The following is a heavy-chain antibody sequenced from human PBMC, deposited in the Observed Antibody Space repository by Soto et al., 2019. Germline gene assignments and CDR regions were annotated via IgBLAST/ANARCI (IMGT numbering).Heavy chain of an antibody. V-gene: IGHV1-69*04. Sequence: SVKVSCKASGGTFSSYTISWVRQAPGQGLEWMGRIIPILGIANYAQKFQGRVTITADKSTSTAYMELSSLRSEDTAVYYCVRDRAVANAFDIWGQGTMVTVSS. J-gene: IGHJ3*02. CDR1: GGTFSSYT. D-gene: IGHD2-15*01. CDR3: VRDRAVANAFDI. CDR2: IIPILGIA.